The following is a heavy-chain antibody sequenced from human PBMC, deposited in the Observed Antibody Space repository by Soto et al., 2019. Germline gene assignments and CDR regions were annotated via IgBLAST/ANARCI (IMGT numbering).Heavy chain of an antibody. CDR3: ARSAQGLCHVSGINFYFDH. D-gene: IGHD3-10*01. V-gene: IGHV1-2*02. J-gene: IGHJ4*02. CDR1: GYSISDHL. Sequence: SVNYYRKTSGYSISDHLGHRGRMSPGQGLEWVGWVHPDSGGTNVAQRFQDRVTMTADTSISTAYMELTRLRPDDTAIFYCARSAQGLCHVSGINFYFDHWGQATPVTVSS. CDR2: VHPDSGGT.